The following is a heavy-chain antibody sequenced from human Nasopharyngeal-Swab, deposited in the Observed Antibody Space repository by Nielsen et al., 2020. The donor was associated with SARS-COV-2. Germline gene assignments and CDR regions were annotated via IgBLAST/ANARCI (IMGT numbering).Heavy chain of an antibody. CDR2: ISYDGSNK. J-gene: IGHJ4*02. CDR3: AREKSIDEVRVTAMPYYFDY. Sequence: GGSLRLSYAASGFTFSSYAMHWVRQAPGKGLEWVAVISYDGSNKYYADSVKGRFTISRDNSKNTLYLQMNSLRAEDTAVYYCAREKSIDEVRVTAMPYYFDYWGQGTLVTVSS. CDR1: GFTFSSYA. D-gene: IGHD2-21*02. V-gene: IGHV3-30-3*01.